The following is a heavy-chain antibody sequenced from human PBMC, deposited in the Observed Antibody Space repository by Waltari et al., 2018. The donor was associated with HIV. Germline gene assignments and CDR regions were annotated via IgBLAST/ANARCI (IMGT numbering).Heavy chain of an antibody. CDR3: AKSMRDLRPSAFDV. Sequence: EVQLLESGGGLVQPGGSLRLSCKASGFNFRNFAMSWVRQAPGKGQEWVSALRGSGSTAAYADYVKGRFTISRDFSNNTLFLQMNNLRAEDTAVYFCAKSMRDLRPSAFDVWGQGTMVAISS. D-gene: IGHD2-8*01. CDR2: LRGSGSTA. V-gene: IGHV3-23*01. CDR1: GFNFRNFA. J-gene: IGHJ3*01.